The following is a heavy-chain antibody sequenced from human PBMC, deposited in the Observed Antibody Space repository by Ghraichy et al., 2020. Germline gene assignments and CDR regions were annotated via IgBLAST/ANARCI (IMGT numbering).Heavy chain of an antibody. CDR3: ARDRVYSSGYCDS. CDR1: GFTLSYNG. D-gene: IGHD5/OR15-5a*01. Sequence: GGSLRLSCAASGFTLSYNGMHWVRQAPGKGLEWVAFIRYDGTNDHYADSVRGRFTISRDNSKNTLYLQMNSLRVEDTAVYYCARDRVYSSGYCDSCGQGRLGTVCS. CDR2: IRYDGTND. V-gene: IGHV3-30*02. J-gene: IGHJ4*02.